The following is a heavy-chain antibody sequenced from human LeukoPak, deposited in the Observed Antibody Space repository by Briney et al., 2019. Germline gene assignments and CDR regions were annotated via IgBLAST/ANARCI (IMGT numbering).Heavy chain of an antibody. Sequence: GASVKVSCKASGYTFTSYGISWVRQAPGQGLEWMGWISAYNGNTNYAQKLQGRVTMTTDTSTSTAYMELRSLRSDDTAVYYCARVEVGSSGWYSYYNWFDPWGQGTLVTVSS. CDR3: ARVEVGSSGWYSYYNWFDP. J-gene: IGHJ5*02. D-gene: IGHD6-19*01. CDR2: ISAYNGNT. CDR1: GYTFTSYG. V-gene: IGHV1-18*01.